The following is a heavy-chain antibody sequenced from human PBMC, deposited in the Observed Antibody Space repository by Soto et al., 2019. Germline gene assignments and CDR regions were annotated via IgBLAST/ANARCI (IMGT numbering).Heavy chain of an antibody. CDR3: ARHPGYYDILTGYSTYYFDY. CDR1: GGSISGYY. D-gene: IGHD3-9*01. J-gene: IGHJ4*02. Sequence: TSETLCLTCTVAGGSISGYYWSWIRQPPGKGLEWIGYIYYRGNTNYNPSLKSRVTISLDTSKNQFSLKLSSLTAADTAVYYCARHPGYYDILTGYSTYYFDYWGQGVLVTVSS. V-gene: IGHV4-59*08. CDR2: IYYRGNT.